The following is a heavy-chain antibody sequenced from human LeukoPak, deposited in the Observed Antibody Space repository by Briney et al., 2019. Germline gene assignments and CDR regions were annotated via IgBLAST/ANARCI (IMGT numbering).Heavy chain of an antibody. V-gene: IGHV1-69*13. CDR3: ARGGRGDSGYDY. J-gene: IGHJ4*02. Sequence: SVKVSCKASGGTFSSYAISWVRQAPGQGLXXMGGIIPIFGTANYAQKFQGRVTITADESTSTAYMELSSLRSEDTAVYYCARGGRGDSGYDYWGQGTLVTVSS. CDR1: GGTFSSYA. D-gene: IGHD5-12*01. CDR2: IIPIFGTA.